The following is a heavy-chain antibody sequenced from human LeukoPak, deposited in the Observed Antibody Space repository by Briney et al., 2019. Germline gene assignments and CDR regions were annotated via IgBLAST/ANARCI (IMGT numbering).Heavy chain of an antibody. D-gene: IGHD3-16*01. Sequence: GGSLRLSCAASGFTFNNYAMNWVRQAPGKGLEWVSGITCIGDNIEYADSVKGRFTISRDNAKNSLYLQMNSLRAEDMALYYCAKGGGGRLIYYYYMDVWGKGTTVTVSS. CDR2: ITCIGDNI. V-gene: IGHV3-9*03. J-gene: IGHJ6*03. CDR3: AKGGGGRLIYYYYMDV. CDR1: GFTFNNYA.